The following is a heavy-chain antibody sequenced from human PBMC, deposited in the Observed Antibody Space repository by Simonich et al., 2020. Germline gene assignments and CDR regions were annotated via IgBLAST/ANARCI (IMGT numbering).Heavy chain of an antibody. D-gene: IGHD3-16*01. CDR2: MNPNSGNT. CDR1: GYNFTSYD. V-gene: IGHV1-8*03. CDR3: GSGRGGMSRRYGDY. J-gene: IGHJ4*02. Sequence: QVQLAQTGAEVKKPGASVKVYCKASGYNFTSYDNNWVRQATGQGLEWVGLMNPNSGNTGYAQKFQGRVTITRNTSISTAYMVLSIVRSEDTALLYCGSGRGGMSRRYGDYWGQGTLVTVCS.